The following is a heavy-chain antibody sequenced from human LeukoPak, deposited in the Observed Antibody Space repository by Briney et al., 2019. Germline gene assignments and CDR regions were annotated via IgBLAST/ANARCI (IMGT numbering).Heavy chain of an antibody. D-gene: IGHD5-12*01. V-gene: IGHV1-8*01. CDR2: MNPNSGNT. Sequence: GASVKVSCKASGYTFTSYDINWVRQATGQGLEWMGWMNPNSGNTGYAQKFQGRVTMTRNTSISTAYMELSSLRSEDTAVYYCARGGWDISGYDWGYYYYGMDVWGQGTTVTVSS. CDR1: GYTFTSYD. J-gene: IGHJ6*02. CDR3: ARGGWDISGYDWGYYYYGMDV.